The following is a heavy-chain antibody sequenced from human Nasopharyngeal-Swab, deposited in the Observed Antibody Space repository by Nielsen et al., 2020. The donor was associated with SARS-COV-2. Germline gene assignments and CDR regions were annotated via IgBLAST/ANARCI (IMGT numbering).Heavy chain of an antibody. CDR1: GYTFTSYA. Sequence: ASVKVSCKASGYTFTSYAMHWVRQAPGQRLEWMGWINAGNGNTKYSQKFQGRVTITRDTSASTAYMELSSLGSEDTAVYYCAGGDIVVVPAKGNWFDPWGQGTLVTVSS. D-gene: IGHD2-2*01. CDR3: AGGDIVVVPAKGNWFDP. V-gene: IGHV1-3*01. CDR2: INAGNGNT. J-gene: IGHJ5*02.